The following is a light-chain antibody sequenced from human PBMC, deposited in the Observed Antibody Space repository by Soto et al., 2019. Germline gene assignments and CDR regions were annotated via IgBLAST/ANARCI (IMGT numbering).Light chain of an antibody. Sequence: DIVLTQSPATLSVYPGDTVTLSCRASESLFGFLAWYQQKPGQAPRLLMYGVSTRATGIPARFSGGGSATDFTLTIRSLQSEDSAFYFCQSYNDWPFASGLGTRLEI. V-gene: IGKV3-15*01. CDR1: ESLFGF. J-gene: IGKJ2*01. CDR2: GVS. CDR3: QSYNDWPFA.